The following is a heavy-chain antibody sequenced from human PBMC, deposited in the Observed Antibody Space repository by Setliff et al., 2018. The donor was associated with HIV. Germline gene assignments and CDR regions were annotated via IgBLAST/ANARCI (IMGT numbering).Heavy chain of an antibody. CDR1: GGSISSTNYF. D-gene: IGHD3-16*01. J-gene: IGHJ4*02. CDR2: IYYHGST. V-gene: IGHV4-39*01. Sequence: SETLSLTCTVSGGSISSTNYFWGWIRQPPGKGLEWIGTIYYHGSTYYNPSLKSRVTISIDTSKNQFSLQLTSVTAAHTAVYYCVNPSGAMGDFDSWGQGTLVTVSS. CDR3: VNPSGAMGDFDS.